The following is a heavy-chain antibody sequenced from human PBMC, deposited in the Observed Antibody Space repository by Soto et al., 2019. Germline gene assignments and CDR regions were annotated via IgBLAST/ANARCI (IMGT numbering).Heavy chain of an antibody. CDR1: GFTVGSND. CDR2: IYSGGIT. V-gene: IGHV3-53*01. D-gene: IGHD6-6*01. Sequence: GGSLRLSCAASGFTVGSNDMSWVRQAPGKGLEWVSVIYSGGITFYADSVKGRFTISRDNSKNTLYLQMNNLRGEDTAVYYCVRDFGSSSEGGMDVWGQGTTVTVSS. J-gene: IGHJ6*02. CDR3: VRDFGSSSEGGMDV.